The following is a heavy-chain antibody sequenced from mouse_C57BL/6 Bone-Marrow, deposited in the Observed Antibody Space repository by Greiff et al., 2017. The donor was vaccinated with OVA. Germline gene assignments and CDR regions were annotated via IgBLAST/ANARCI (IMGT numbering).Heavy chain of an antibody. D-gene: IGHD1-2*01. CDR3: ARQSRRYYYAMDY. Sequence: VQLQQSGPGLVAPSQSLSITCTVSGFSLTSYGVHWVRQPPGKGLEWLVVICRGGSTTYNSALKSRLSISTDTTNIQVFLKMNSLQTDDTAMYYCARQSRRYYYAMDYWGQGTSVTVSS. J-gene: IGHJ4*01. CDR2: ICRGGST. V-gene: IGHV2-6-1*01. CDR1: GFSLTSYG.